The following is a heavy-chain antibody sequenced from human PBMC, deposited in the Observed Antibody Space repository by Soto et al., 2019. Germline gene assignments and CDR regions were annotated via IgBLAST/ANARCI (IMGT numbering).Heavy chain of an antibody. J-gene: IGHJ3*02. Sequence: GASVKVSCKASGYTFTSYDINWVRQATGQGLEWMGWMNPNSGNTGYAQKFQGRVTMTRNTSISTAYMELSSLRSEDTAVYYCARGPYELYSGYDFGSAFDIWGQGTMVT. CDR2: MNPNSGNT. D-gene: IGHD5-12*01. CDR3: ARGPYELYSGYDFGSAFDI. CDR1: GYTFTSYD. V-gene: IGHV1-8*01.